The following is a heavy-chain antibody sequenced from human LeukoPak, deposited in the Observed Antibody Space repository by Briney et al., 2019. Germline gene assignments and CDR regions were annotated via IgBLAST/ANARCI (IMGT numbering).Heavy chain of an antibody. V-gene: IGHV1-46*01. Sequence: ASVKVSCKASGYTFTSYNMHWVRQAPGQGLEWMGIIKPSGGSTSYAQKFQGRVTMTRDTSTSTVYMELRSLRSEDTAVYYCARAEYDDYVVGCDYWGQGTLVTVSS. CDR2: IKPSGGST. D-gene: IGHD4-17*01. CDR1: GYTFTSYN. CDR3: ARAEYDDYVVGCDY. J-gene: IGHJ4*02.